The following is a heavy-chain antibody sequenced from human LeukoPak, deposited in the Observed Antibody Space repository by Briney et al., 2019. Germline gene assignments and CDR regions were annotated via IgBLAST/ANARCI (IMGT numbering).Heavy chain of an antibody. CDR2: IKQDGSEK. J-gene: IGHJ3*02. CDR1: GFTFSSYW. V-gene: IGHV3-7*03. CDR3: AGGEIWFGDTLDAFDI. D-gene: IGHD3-10*01. Sequence: PGGSLRLSCAASGFTFSSYWMSWVRQAPGKGLEWVANIKQDGSEKYYVDSVKGRFTISRDNAKNSLYLQMNSLRAEDTAVYYRAGGEIWFGDTLDAFDIWGQGTMVTVSS.